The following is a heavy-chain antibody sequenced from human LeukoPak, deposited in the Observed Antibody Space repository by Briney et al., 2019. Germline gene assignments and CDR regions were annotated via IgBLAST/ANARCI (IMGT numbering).Heavy chain of an antibody. D-gene: IGHD3-22*01. Sequence: ASVTVSCKASGYTFTIYDINWVRQATGQGLEWMGWMNPNSGNTGYAQKFQGRVTMTRNTSISTAYMELSSLRSEDTAVYYCARVGSYDSSGPNNWFDPWGQGTLVTVSS. CDR1: GYTFTIYD. CDR3: ARVGSYDSSGPNNWFDP. J-gene: IGHJ5*02. V-gene: IGHV1-8*01. CDR2: MNPNSGNT.